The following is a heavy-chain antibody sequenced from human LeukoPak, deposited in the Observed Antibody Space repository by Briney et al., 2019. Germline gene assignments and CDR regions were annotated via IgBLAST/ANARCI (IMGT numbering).Heavy chain of an antibody. CDR2: ISSSSSYI. J-gene: IGHJ5*02. V-gene: IGHV3-21*01. CDR1: GFTFSSYS. D-gene: IGHD5-12*01. CDR3: AGSGSGSPYNWFDP. Sequence: GGSLRLSCAASGFTFSSYSMNWVRQAPGKGLEWFSSISSSSSYIYYADSVKGRFTISRDNAKNSLYLQMNSLRAEDTAVYYCAGSGSGSPYNWFDPWGQGTLVTVSS.